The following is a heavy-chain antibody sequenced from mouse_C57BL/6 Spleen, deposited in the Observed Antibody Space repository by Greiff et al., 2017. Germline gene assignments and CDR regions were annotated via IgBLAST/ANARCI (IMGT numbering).Heavy chain of an antibody. Sequence: VQLQQPGTELVKPGASVKLSCKASGYTFTSYWMHWVKQRPGQGLEWIGNINPSNGGTNYNEKFKSKATLTVDKSSSTAYMQLSSLTSEDSAVDYCARSPLLLPAMDYWGQGTSVTVSS. J-gene: IGHJ4*01. CDR2: INPSNGGT. D-gene: IGHD1-1*01. V-gene: IGHV1-53*01. CDR3: ARSPLLLPAMDY. CDR1: GYTFTSYW.